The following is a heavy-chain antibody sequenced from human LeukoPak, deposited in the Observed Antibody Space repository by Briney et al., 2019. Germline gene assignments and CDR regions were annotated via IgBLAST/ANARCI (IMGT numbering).Heavy chain of an antibody. CDR3: ARVARGGVYYYYMDV. V-gene: IGHV1-2*02. CDR1: GYTFTGYY. Sequence: ASVKVSCKASGYTFTGYYMHWVRQAPGQGLEWMGWINPNSGGTKYAQKFQGRVTMTRDTSISTAYMELSRLRSDDTAVYYCARVARGGVYYYYMDVWGKGTTVTISS. D-gene: IGHD3-10*01. J-gene: IGHJ6*03. CDR2: INPNSGGT.